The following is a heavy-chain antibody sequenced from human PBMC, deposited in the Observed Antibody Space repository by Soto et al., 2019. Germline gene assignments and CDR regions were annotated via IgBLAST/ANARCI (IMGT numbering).Heavy chain of an antibody. D-gene: IGHD3-10*02. CDR1: GVSISGFY. CDR3: VRDVTKTVRGCFDP. CDR2: IYATGTT. V-gene: IGHV4-4*07. Sequence: PSETLSLTCTVSGVSISGFYWRWVRQSAGKGLEWIGRIYATGTTDYNPSLKSRVMISGDTSKKQFSLKLRSVTAADTAVYYCVRDVTKTVRGCFDPWGQGITVTVSS. J-gene: IGHJ5*02.